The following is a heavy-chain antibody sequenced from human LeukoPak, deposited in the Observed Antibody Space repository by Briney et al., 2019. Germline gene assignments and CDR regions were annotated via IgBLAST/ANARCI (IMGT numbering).Heavy chain of an antibody. CDR2: FDPEDGET. V-gene: IGHV1-24*01. D-gene: IGHD6-13*01. J-gene: IGHJ4*02. Sequence: PLASVKVSCKVSGYTPTELSMHWVRQAPGKGLEWMGGFDPEDGETIYAQKFQGRVTMTEDTSTDTAYMELSSLRSEDTAVYYCATTPGGIAAAGIDYWGQGTLVTVSS. CDR3: ATTPGGIAAAGIDY. CDR1: GYTPTELS.